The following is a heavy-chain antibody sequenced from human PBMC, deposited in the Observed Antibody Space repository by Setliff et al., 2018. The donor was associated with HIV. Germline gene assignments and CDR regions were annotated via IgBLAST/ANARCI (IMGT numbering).Heavy chain of an antibody. V-gene: IGHV4-34*01. CDR2: INHDRTT. J-gene: IGHJ6*03. D-gene: IGHD3-3*01. Sequence: KASETLSLTCAVYGGSFSGYYWSWIRQPPGKGLEWIGEINHDRTTNYNPSLKSRVTISVDTSKNQFSLTLNSVTAADTAVYYCARGSWQLTIFGVVFKTNYYFMDVWGKGTAVTVSS. CDR1: GGSFSGYY. CDR3: ARGSWQLTIFGVVFKTNYYFMDV.